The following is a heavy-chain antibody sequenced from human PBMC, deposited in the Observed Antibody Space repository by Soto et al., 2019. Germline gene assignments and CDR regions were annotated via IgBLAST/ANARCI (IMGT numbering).Heavy chain of an antibody. Sequence: SETLSLTCAVYGGSFNGYYWSWIRQPPGKGLEWIGEINHSGSTNYNPSLKSRVTISVDTSKNQFSLKLSSVTAADTAVYYCARLWGDPPPDYDFWRGLPFPYSYYMDVWGKGTTVTV. V-gene: IGHV4-34*01. CDR1: GGSFNGYY. CDR3: ARLWGDPPPDYDFWRGLPFPYSYYMDV. D-gene: IGHD3-3*01. CDR2: INHSGST. J-gene: IGHJ6*03.